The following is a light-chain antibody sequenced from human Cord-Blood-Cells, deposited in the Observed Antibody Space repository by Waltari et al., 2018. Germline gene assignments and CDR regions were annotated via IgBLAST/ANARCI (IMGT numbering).Light chain of an antibody. Sequence: QLVLTQSPSASASLGVSVKLTCTLRSGHSSYAIAWHQQQPETCPRYLMKRNSDGSHSKGDGIPDRFSGSSSGAGRYLTISSLQSEDEADYYCQTWGTGMKVFGGGTKLTVL. CDR3: QTWGTGMKV. J-gene: IGLJ3*02. CDR2: RNSDGSH. V-gene: IGLV4-69*01. CDR1: SGHSSYA.